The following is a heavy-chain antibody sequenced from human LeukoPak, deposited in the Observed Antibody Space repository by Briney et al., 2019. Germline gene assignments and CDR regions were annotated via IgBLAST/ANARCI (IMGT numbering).Heavy chain of an antibody. D-gene: IGHD1-7*01. V-gene: IGHV4-4*07. CDR3: ARDRVKLELRANWFDP. Sequence: SETLSLTCTVSGGSISSYYWSWIRQPAGKGLEWIGRIYTSGSTNYNPSLKSRVTMSVDTSKNQFSLKLSSVTAADTAVYYCARDRVKLELRANWFDPWGQGTLVTVSP. CDR2: IYTSGST. CDR1: GGSISSYY. J-gene: IGHJ5*02.